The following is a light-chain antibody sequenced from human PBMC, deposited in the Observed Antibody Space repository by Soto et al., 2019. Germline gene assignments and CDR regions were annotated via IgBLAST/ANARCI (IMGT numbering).Light chain of an antibody. CDR2: GAS. Sequence: EIVLTQSPDTLSLSPGERATLSCRASQSVSSSYLAWYQQKPGQAPTLLIYGASSRATGIPDRFSGSGSGTDFTLTISRLEPEDFAVYYCQQYGRSPYTFGQGTKLEIK. J-gene: IGKJ2*01. V-gene: IGKV3-20*01. CDR3: QQYGRSPYT. CDR1: QSVSSSY.